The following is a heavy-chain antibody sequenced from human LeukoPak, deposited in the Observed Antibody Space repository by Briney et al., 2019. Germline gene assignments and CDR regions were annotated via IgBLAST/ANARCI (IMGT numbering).Heavy chain of an antibody. CDR3: ARRLTSHYNGSGSYYDLPYYFDY. J-gene: IGHJ4*02. CDR2: IYYSGST. D-gene: IGHD3-10*01. Sequence: PSETLSLTCTVSGGSISSYYWSWIRQPPGKGLEWIGYIYYSGSTNYNPSLKSRVTISVDTSKNQFSLKLSSVTAADTAVYYCARRLTSHYNGSGSYYDLPYYFDYWGQGTLVTVSS. CDR1: GGSISSYY. V-gene: IGHV4-59*01.